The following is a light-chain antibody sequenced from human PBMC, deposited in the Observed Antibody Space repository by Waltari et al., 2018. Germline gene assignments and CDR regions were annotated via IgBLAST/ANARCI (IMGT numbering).Light chain of an antibody. V-gene: IGKV1-5*03. CDR2: KAS. CDR1: QTISK. Sequence: DAQMTQSPSSLSASVGDRVTITCRASQTISKLAWYQQKPGNAPKHLIYKASNLESGVPSRFSGSGSGTEFTLTISSLQPDDFATYHCQDYTWYWTFGQGTKVDI. J-gene: IGKJ1*01. CDR3: QDYTWYWT.